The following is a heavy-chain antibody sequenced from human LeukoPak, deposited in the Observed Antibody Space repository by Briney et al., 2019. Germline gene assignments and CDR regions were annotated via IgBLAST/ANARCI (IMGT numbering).Heavy chain of an antibody. CDR2: FDPEDGET. CDR1: GYTPTELS. J-gene: IGHJ4*02. CDR3: AGVVGATTAFDY. Sequence: ASAKVSCKVSGYTPTELSMHWVRQTPRKGRERMGGFDPEDGETIYAQKSQGRVTMTEDTSTDTAYMELSSLRAEDTAVYYCAGVVGATTAFDYWGQGTLVTVSS. D-gene: IGHD1-26*01. V-gene: IGHV1-24*01.